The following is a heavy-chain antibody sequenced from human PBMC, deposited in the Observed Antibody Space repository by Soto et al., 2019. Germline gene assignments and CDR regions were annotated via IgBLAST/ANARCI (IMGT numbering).Heavy chain of an antibody. CDR2: IYYSGST. V-gene: IGHV4-30-4*01. CDR1: GGSISSGDYY. J-gene: IGHJ4*02. D-gene: IGHD5-12*01. CDR3: ARDRGGGGYAFGTYYFDY. Sequence: PSETLSLTCTVSGGSISSGDYYWSWIRQPPGKGLEWIGYIYYSGSTYYNPSLKSRVTISVDTSKNQFSLKVSSVTAADTAVYYWARDRGGGGYAFGTYYFDYWGQGTLVTVSS.